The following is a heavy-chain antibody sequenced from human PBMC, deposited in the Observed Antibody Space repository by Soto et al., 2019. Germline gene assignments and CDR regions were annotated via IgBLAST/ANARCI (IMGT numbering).Heavy chain of an antibody. Sequence: SETRSRTWTVSGGSISSGVYYWIWIRQHPGKGLEWIGYIYYSGSTYYNPSLKSRVTISVDTSKNQFSLKLSSVTAADTAVYYCARGGKSITGTRPFDYWGQGTLVTVSS. V-gene: IGHV4-31*02. J-gene: IGHJ4*02. D-gene: IGHD1-20*01. CDR2: IYYSGST. CDR3: ARGGKSITGTRPFDY. CDR1: GGSISSGVYY.